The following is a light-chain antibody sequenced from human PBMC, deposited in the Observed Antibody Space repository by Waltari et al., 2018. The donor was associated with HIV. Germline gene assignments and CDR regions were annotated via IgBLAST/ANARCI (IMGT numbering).Light chain of an antibody. CDR2: AAS. CDR1: QSISIY. Sequence: IQITQSPSSLSASVVDRVPITCRARQSISIYLNWYQQRPGKAPKLLIYAASSLQSGVPSRFSGSGSGTDFTLTISSLQSEDFATYYCQQSYSSPYTFGQGTKLEIK. CDR3: QQSYSSPYT. V-gene: IGKV1-39*01. J-gene: IGKJ2*01.